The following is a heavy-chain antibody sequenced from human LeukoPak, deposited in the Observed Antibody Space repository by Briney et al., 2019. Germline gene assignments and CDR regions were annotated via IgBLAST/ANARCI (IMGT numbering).Heavy chain of an antibody. D-gene: IGHD2-2*01. V-gene: IGHV5-51*01. J-gene: IGHJ5*02. CDR2: IYPGDSDT. CDR3: VRRDITSRYVVWFDP. Sequence: GESLKISCKGSGYSFTSYWIGWVRQMPGKGLELMGIIYPGDSDTRYSLSFQGQVTISADKSINTAYLQWSSLKASDTAIYYCVRRDITSRYVVWFDPWGQGTPVTVSS. CDR1: GYSFTSYW.